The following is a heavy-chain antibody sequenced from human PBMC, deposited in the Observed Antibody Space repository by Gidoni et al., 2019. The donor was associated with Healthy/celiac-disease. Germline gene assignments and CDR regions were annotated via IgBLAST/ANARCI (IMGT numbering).Heavy chain of an antibody. J-gene: IGHJ5*02. V-gene: IGHV1-18*04. Sequence: QVQLVQSGAEVKEPGASVKVSCKASGYTFTSYGISWVRQAPGQGLEWMGWISAYNGNTNYAQKLQGRVAMTTDTSTSTAYMELRSLRSDDTAVYYCARDGEVVVTGNWFDPWGQGTLVTVSS. CDR3: ARDGEVVVTGNWFDP. CDR1: GYTFTSYG. D-gene: IGHD2-21*02. CDR2: ISAYNGNT.